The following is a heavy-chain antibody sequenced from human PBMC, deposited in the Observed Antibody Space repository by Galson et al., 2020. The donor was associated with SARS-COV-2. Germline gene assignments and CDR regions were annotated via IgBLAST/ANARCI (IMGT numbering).Heavy chain of an antibody. CDR3: ARGVYDILTGYYIAFDY. V-gene: IGHV2-70*11. Sequence: ESGTTLVKHTQTLTLTCTFSGFSLSTSGMCVSWIRKPPGKALEWLARIDWDDDKYYSTSLKTRLTISKDTSKNQVVLTMTNMDPVDTATYYCARGVYDILTGYYIAFDYWGQVTLVTVSS. CDR2: IDWDDDK. CDR1: GFSLSTSGMC. J-gene: IGHJ4*02. D-gene: IGHD3-9*01.